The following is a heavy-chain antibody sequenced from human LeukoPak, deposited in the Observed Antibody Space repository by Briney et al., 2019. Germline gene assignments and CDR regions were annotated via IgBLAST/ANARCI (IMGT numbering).Heavy chain of an antibody. CDR3: ARGNSGSYSQDWFDP. Sequence: GRSLRLSCAASGFTFDDYAMHWVRQVPGKGLEWVSGISWNSGTIGYADSVKGRFTISRDNAKNSLYLQMNSLRAEDMAFYYCARGNSGSYSQDWFDPWGQGTLVTVSS. J-gene: IGHJ5*02. V-gene: IGHV3-9*03. D-gene: IGHD1-26*01. CDR2: ISWNSGTI. CDR1: GFTFDDYA.